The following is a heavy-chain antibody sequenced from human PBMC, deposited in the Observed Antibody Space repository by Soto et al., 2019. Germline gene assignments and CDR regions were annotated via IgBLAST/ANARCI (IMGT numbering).Heavy chain of an antibody. Sequence: GESLKISCKGSGYSFTSYWISWVRQMPGKGQEWMGRIDPSDSYTNYSPSFQGHVTISADKSISTAYLQWSSLKASDTAMYYCARQVVIEYYYGMDVWGQGTTVTVSS. D-gene: IGHD3-22*01. V-gene: IGHV5-10-1*01. CDR3: ARQVVIEYYYGMDV. CDR2: IDPSDSYT. J-gene: IGHJ6*02. CDR1: GYSFTSYW.